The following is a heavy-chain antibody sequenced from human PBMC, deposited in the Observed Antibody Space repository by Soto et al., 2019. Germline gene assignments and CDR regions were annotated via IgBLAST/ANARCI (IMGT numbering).Heavy chain of an antibody. CDR3: AGAPNWAYFDG. J-gene: IGHJ4*02. D-gene: IGHD7-27*01. V-gene: IGHV4-59*01. CDR2: IYYTGST. CDR1: SGSISTYY. Sequence: SETLSLTCTVSSGSISTYYWSWIRQPPGKGLEWIGYIYYTGSTNYNPSLKTRVAISMDTSKNQFSLNLSSVTAADTAVYYCAGAPNWAYFDGWGLGTLVNVSS.